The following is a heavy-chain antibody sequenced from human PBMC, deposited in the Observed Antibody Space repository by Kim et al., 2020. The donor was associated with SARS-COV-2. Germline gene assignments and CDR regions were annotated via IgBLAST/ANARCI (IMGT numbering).Heavy chain of an antibody. V-gene: IGHV1-18*01. CDR3: ARLQGCGGDCDAFDV. Sequence: AQKFQGRVTMTTDMSTNTAYMEMRSLRSDDSAMYYCARLQGCGGDCDAFDVWGQGTMVTVSS. J-gene: IGHJ3*01. D-gene: IGHD2-21*01.